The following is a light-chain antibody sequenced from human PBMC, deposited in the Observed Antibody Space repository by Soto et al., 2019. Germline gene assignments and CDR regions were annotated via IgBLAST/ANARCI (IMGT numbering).Light chain of an antibody. CDR3: QHYNNWPPWT. J-gene: IGKJ1*01. Sequence: EIVMTQSPATLSVSPGERATLSCRASQSISSNLAWYQQKPGQAPRLLIHDASTRATGIPARFSGSGSGAEFTLTISSLQSEDFAVYYCQHYNNWPPWTFGQGTKVDIK. CDR1: QSISSN. CDR2: DAS. V-gene: IGKV3-15*01.